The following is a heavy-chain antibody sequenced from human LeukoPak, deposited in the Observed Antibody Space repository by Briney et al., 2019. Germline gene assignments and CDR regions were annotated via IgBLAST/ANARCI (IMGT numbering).Heavy chain of an antibody. D-gene: IGHD6-13*01. CDR1: GGSFSGYY. CDR2: INHSGST. Sequence: SETLSLTCAVYGGSFSGYYWSWIRQPPGKGLEWIGEINHSGSTNYNPSLKSRVTISVDTSKNQFSLKLSSVTAADTAVYYCASRLRKYSSSWYDYWGQGTLVTVSS. CDR3: ASRLRKYSSSWYDY. J-gene: IGHJ4*02. V-gene: IGHV4-34*01.